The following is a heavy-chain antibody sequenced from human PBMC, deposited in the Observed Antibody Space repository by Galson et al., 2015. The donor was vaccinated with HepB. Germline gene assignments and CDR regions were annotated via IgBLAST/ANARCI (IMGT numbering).Heavy chain of an antibody. D-gene: IGHD6-19*01. Sequence: LRLSCAASGFTFSSFGIHWVRQAPGKGLEGVAVIWYDGSDEHYADSVKGRFTISRDNSKDTVYLQMNSLRVEDTAVYYCARDRGSGWPYDAFDIWGQGTMVTVSS. CDR1: GFTFSSFG. CDR3: ARDRGSGWPYDAFDI. J-gene: IGHJ3*02. CDR2: IWYDGSDE. V-gene: IGHV3-33*01.